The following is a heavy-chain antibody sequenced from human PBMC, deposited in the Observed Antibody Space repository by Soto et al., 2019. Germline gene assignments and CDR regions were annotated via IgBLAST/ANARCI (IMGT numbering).Heavy chain of an antibody. CDR1: GFTFNNYA. J-gene: IGHJ4*02. CDR2: ISGSGGTT. CDR3: AKDRSYIGSYFQS. Sequence: PGGSLRLSCAASGFTFNNYAMSWVRQAPGEGLEWVSGISGSGGTTYYAESVKGRFTISRDNSKNTLYLQMNSLRVGDTALYYCAKDRSYIGSYFQSWGQGTLVTVSS. D-gene: IGHD2-15*01. V-gene: IGHV3-23*01.